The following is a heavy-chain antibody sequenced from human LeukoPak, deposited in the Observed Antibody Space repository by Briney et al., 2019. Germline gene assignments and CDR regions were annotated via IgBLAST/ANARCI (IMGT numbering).Heavy chain of an antibody. CDR2: INPSGGST. V-gene: IGHV1-46*01. J-gene: IGHJ6*03. D-gene: IGHD6-13*01. CDR3: ASPPVPQAAAITPGYFYYYMDV. CDR1: GYTFTSYY. Sequence: ASVKVSCKASGYTFTSYYMHWVRQAPGQGLEWMGIINPSGGSTSNAQKFQGRVTMTRDLSTSTVYMELSSLRSEDTAVYYCASPPVPQAAAITPGYFYYYMDVWGKGTTVTVSS.